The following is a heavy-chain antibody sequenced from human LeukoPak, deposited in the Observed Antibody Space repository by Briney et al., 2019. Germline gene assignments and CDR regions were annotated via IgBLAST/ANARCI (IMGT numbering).Heavy chain of an antibody. CDR3: ARDRYCGGDCYSLNWFDP. D-gene: IGHD2-21*02. CDR2: INPSGGST. V-gene: IGHV1-46*01. CDR1: GYTFTSYY. J-gene: IGHJ5*02. Sequence: ASVKVSCKASGYTFTSYYMHWVRQAPGQGLEWMGIINPSGGSTSYAQKFQGRVTMTRDTSTSTVYMELSSLRSEDTAVYYCARDRYCGGDCYSLNWFDPWGQGTLVTVSS.